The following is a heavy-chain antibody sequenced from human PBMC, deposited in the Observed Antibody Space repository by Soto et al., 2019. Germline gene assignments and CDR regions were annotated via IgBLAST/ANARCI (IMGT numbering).Heavy chain of an antibody. CDR2: IRSKAYGGTT. CDR1: GFTFGDYA. V-gene: IGHV3-49*04. J-gene: IGHJ4*02. CDR3: TRAPPDRGMYYFDY. Sequence: GGSLRLSCTASGFTFGDYAMSWVRQAPGKGLEWVGFIRSKAYGGTTEYAASVKGRFTISRDDSKSIAYLQMNSLKTEDTAVYYCTRAPPDRGMYYFDYWGQGTLVTVSS.